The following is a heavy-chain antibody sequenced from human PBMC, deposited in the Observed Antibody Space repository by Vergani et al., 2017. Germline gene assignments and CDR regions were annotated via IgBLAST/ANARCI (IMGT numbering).Heavy chain of an antibody. V-gene: IGHV2-26*01. CDR1: GFSLSNARMG. CDR3: AMVCEGIAAAPNYYFDY. D-gene: IGHD6-13*01. Sequence: QVTLKESGPVLVKPTETLTLTCTVSGFSLSNARMGVSWTRQPPGKALEWLAHIFSNDEKSYSTSLKSRLTISKDTSKSQVVLTMTNMDPVDTATYYCAMVCEGIAAAPNYYFDYWGQGTLVTVSS. CDR2: IFSNDEK. J-gene: IGHJ4*02.